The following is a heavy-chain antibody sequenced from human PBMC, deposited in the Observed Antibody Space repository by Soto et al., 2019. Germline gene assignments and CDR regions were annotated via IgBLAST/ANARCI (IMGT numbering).Heavy chain of an antibody. CDR3: SRVRGLVLRFVELGGGMDL. D-gene: IGHD3-3*01. J-gene: IGHJ6*02. CDR2: IIPIFCTA. Sequence: QVQLVQSGAEVKKPGSSVKVSCKASGGTFSSYAISWVRQAPGQGLEWMGGIIPIFCTANYAQKFQGRVTITAVKSTSTAYMEQSSLRSEDTALYYCSRVRGLVLRFVELGGGMDLWGQGTTFTVSS. V-gene: IGHV1-69*06. CDR1: GGTFSSYA.